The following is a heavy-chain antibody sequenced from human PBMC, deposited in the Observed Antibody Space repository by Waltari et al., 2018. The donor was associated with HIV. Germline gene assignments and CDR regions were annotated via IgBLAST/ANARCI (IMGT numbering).Heavy chain of an antibody. CDR1: GFSLSTSGMR. V-gene: IGHV2-70*04. D-gene: IGHD2-2*02. CDR3: ARHTYPHHCMDV. Sequence: QVTLKESGPALVKPTQTLTVTCTFSGFSLSTSGMRVSWIRQPPGKALEWLARIDWDGVKIYSTALRTRLTISKDTSKNQVVLTMTNMDPVDTATYYCARHTYPHHCMDVWGQGTTVTVSS. J-gene: IGHJ6*02. CDR2: IDWDGVK.